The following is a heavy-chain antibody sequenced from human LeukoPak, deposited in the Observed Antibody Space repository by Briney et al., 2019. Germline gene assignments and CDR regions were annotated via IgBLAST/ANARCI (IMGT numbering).Heavy chain of an antibody. D-gene: IGHD3-22*01. CDR3: ARVNYYDSSGYPYYFDY. CDR1: GFTMSDSA. CDR2: ISGSGDGT. V-gene: IGHV3-64*04. Sequence: GGSLRLSCVASGFTMSDSAMAWARQAPGKGLEYVSAISGSGDGTFYADSVKGRFTISRDNAKNSLYLQMNSLRAEDTAVYYCARVNYYDSSGYPYYFDYWGQGTLVTVSS. J-gene: IGHJ4*02.